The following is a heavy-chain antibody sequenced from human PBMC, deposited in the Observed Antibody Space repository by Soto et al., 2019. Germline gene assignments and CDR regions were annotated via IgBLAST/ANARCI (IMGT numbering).Heavy chain of an antibody. CDR2: ISSSGSTI. J-gene: IGHJ4*02. D-gene: IGHD2-15*01. CDR1: GFTFSSYE. CDR3: MRPVAPKNPRDY. Sequence: LRLSCAASGFTFSSYEMNWVRQAPGKGLEWVSYISSSGSTIYYADSVKGRFTISRDNAKNSLYLQMNSLRAEDTAVYYCMRPVAPKNPRDYWGQGTLVTVSS. V-gene: IGHV3-48*03.